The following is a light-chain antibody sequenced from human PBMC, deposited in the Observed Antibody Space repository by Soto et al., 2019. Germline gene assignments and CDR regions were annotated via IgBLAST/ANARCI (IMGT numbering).Light chain of an antibody. CDR3: TAWDDSLNAWL. J-gene: IGLJ3*02. V-gene: IGLV1-44*01. CDR1: TSNIEENS. Sequence: QSVLTQPPSASGTPGQRVTISCSGSTSNIEENSVTWYQRLPGTAPKVLIYDDYQRPSGVPDRFSGSKSGTSASLAISDLQSEDEGEYYCTAWDDSLNAWLFGGGTKLTVL. CDR2: DDY.